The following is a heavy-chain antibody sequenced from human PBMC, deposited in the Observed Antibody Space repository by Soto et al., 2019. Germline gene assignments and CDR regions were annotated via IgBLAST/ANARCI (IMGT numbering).Heavy chain of an antibody. CDR1: GGTFSKYA. J-gene: IGHJ6*02. CDR2: TIPMFGTP. V-gene: IGHV1-69*01. Sequence: QVQLVQSGAEMQQPGASVRVSCKASGGTFSKYAFSWVRQAPGQGLEWLGGTIPMFGTPNYAQKFEGRVAISADESTATAYMELSSVRSEDRAVDFCARPLRDRDYYYGMADWGQGTTVTVSS. CDR3: ARPLRDRDYYYGMAD. D-gene: IGHD3-22*01.